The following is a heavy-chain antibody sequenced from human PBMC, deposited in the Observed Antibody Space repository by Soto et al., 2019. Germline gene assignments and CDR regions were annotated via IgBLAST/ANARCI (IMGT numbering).Heavy chain of an antibody. CDR1: GGSFSGYY. CDR3: ATSYYYGSGSYYNVDSHYGMDV. CDR2: INQSGST. D-gene: IGHD3-10*01. V-gene: IGHV4-34*01. J-gene: IGHJ6*02. Sequence: SEAPSLTRAGYGGSFSGYYWSWIPQPPGKGLEWIGEINQSGSTNYNPSLKSRVTISVDTSKNQFSLKLSSVTAADTAVYYCATSYYYGSGSYYNVDSHYGMDVWGQGTTVTVSS.